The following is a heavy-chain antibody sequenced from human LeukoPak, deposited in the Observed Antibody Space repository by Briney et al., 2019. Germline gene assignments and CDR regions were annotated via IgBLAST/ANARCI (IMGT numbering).Heavy chain of an antibody. CDR2: ISHDGSDK. D-gene: IGHD3-16*01. J-gene: IGHJ4*02. CDR3: VQRGGLDY. Sequence: GGSLRLSCAASGFTFSSYGMHWVRQAPGKGLEWVAIISHDGSDKYYADSVKGRFTISRDNSKNTLHLQMSSLRAEDTAVYYCVQRGGLDYWGQGTLVTVSS. CDR1: GFTFSSYG. V-gene: IGHV3-30*19.